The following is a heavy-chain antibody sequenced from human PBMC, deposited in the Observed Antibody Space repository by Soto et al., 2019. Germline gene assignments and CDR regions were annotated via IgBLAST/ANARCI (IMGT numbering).Heavy chain of an antibody. V-gene: IGHV4-28*01. CDR1: GYSISSSNW. D-gene: IGHD1-26*01. J-gene: IGHJ4*02. CDR2: IYYSGST. Sequence: QVQLQESGPGLVKPSDTLSLTCAVSGYSISSSNWWGWIRQPPGKGLEWIGYIYYSGSTYYNPSLKSRGTMSVDTSKNQFYLKLTSVTAVDTAVYYCAAGGIVGATTADYWGQGTLVTVSS. CDR3: AAGGIVGATTADY.